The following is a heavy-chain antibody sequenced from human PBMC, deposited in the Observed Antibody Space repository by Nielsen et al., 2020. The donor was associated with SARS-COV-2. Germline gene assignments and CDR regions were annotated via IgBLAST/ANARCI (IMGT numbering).Heavy chain of an antibody. CDR2: SNAAKDNT. J-gene: IGHJ6*03. D-gene: IGHD2-2*01. V-gene: IGHV1-3*01. Sequence: ASVKVSCKASGYTFTTYAVHWVRQAPGQRLEWMGWSNAAKDNTKYSQKFQGRVSVTSDTSASTDSVELSGLRSEDTAMFYCARRVVVVQTGFHYSYMDVWGKGTTVTVSS. CDR3: ARRVVVVQTGFHYSYMDV. CDR1: GYTFTTYA.